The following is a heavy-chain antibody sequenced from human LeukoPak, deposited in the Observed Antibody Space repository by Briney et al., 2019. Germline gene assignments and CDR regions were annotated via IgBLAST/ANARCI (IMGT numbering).Heavy chain of an antibody. J-gene: IGHJ2*01. CDR2: IYPGDSDT. CDR1: GYSFTSYW. D-gene: IGHD2-2*01. Sequence: GESLKISCKGSGYSFTSYWIGWVRQMPGKGLEWMGIIYPGDSDTRYSPSFQGQVTISADKSISTAYPQWSSLKASDTAMYYCARTNTSPDWYFDLWGRGTLVTVSS. V-gene: IGHV5-51*01. CDR3: ARTNTSPDWYFDL.